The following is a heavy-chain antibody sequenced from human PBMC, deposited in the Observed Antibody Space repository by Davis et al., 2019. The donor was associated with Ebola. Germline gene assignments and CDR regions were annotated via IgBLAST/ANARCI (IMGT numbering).Heavy chain of an antibody. CDR1: GGTFSSYV. CDR2: IIPIFGTA. CDR3: ARGMATIWYGMDV. J-gene: IGHJ6*02. V-gene: IGHV1-69*13. D-gene: IGHD5-12*01. Sequence: SVKVSCKASGGTFSSYVISWVRQAPGQGLEWMGGIIPIFGTANYAQKFQGRVTITADESTSTAYMELRSLRSDDTAVYYCARGMATIWYGMDVWGQGTTVTVSS.